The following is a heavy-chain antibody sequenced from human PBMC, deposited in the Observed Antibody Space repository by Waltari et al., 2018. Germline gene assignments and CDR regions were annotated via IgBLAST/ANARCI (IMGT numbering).Heavy chain of an antibody. CDR2: ISGSVGST. D-gene: IGHD3-9*01. J-gene: IGHJ4*02. Sequence: EVQLLESGGGLVQPGGSLRLSCAASGFTFSSYAMSWVRQAPGKGLEWVSAISGSVGSTYDADSVKGRFTISRDNSKNTLYLQMNSLRAEDTAVYYCAKERRRDYDILTGNYYFDYWGQGTLVTV. CDR3: AKERRRDYDILTGNYYFDY. CDR1: GFTFSSYA. V-gene: IGHV3-23*01.